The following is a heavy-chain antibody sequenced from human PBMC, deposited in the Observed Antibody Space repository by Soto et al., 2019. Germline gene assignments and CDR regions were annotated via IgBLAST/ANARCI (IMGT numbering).Heavy chain of an antibody. J-gene: IGHJ4*02. D-gene: IGHD6-19*01. Sequence: PSGPLRLSCATSRFTFSSCAMSWGRQAPGTGLEWVSAISGSGGSTYYADSVKGRFTISRDNSKNTLYLQMNSLRAEDTAVYYCAKKIAVAGTFFDYWGQGTLVTGSS. CDR3: AKKIAVAGTFFDY. CDR2: ISGSGGST. V-gene: IGHV3-23*01. CDR1: RFTFSSCA.